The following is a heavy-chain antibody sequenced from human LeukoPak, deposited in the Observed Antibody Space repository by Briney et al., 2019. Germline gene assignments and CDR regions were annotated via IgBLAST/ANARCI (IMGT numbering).Heavy chain of an antibody. D-gene: IGHD1-26*01. J-gene: IGHJ5*02. CDR1: GGSINSSSYY. CDR2: IYYSGST. Sequence: SETLSLTCTVSGGSINSSSYYWGWIRQPPGKGLEWIGSIYYSGSTYYNPSLKSRVTISVDTSKNQFSLKLSSVTAADTAVYYCARRGSYYSAFDPWGQGTLVTVSS. CDR3: ARRGSYYSAFDP. V-gene: IGHV4-39*01.